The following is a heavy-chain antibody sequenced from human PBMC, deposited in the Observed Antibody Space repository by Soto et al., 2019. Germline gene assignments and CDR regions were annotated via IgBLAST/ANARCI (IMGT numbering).Heavy chain of an antibody. CDR2: ISYDGST. CDR3: ARLHSNIDVQPPAYNWFDP. CDR1: GDSIRNFY. D-gene: IGHD2-15*01. V-gene: IGHV4-59*01. Sequence: QVQLQGSGPGLVKPSETLALTCSVSGDSIRNFYWSWIRQPPGQGLEWFGYISYDGSTIYNPSLKSRVSISEDTSKNEVFLKLTSLTAADTAVYYCARLHSNIDVQPPAYNWFDPWGQGILVTVSS. J-gene: IGHJ5*02.